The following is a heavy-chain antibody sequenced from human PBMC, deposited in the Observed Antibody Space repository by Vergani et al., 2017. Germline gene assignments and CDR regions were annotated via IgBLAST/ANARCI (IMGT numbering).Heavy chain of an antibody. J-gene: IGHJ6*02. D-gene: IGHD2-2*01. V-gene: IGHV1-18*04. CDR2: ISAYNGNT. CDR1: GYTFTSYG. CDR3: ARDPVIVVVPAAPYYYYYYGMDV. Sequence: QVQLVQSGAEVKKPGASVKVSCKASGYTFTSYGISWVRQAPGQGLEWMGLISAYNGNTNYAQKLQGRVTMTTDTSTSTAYMELMSRRSDDTAVYYCARDPVIVVVPAAPYYYYYYGMDVWGRGTTVTVSS.